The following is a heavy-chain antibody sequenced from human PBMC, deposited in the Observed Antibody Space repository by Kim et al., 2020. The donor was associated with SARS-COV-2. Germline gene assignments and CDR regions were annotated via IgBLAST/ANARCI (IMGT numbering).Heavy chain of an antibody. CDR1: GGSISSYY. CDR2: IYYSGST. J-gene: IGHJ4*02. Sequence: SETLSLTCTVSGGSISSYYWSWIRQPPGKGLEWIGYIYYSGSTNYNPSLKSRVTISVDTSKNQFSLKLSSVTAADTAVYYCASSMVRGYSFDYWGQGTLVTVSS. D-gene: IGHD3-10*01. CDR3: ASSMVRGYSFDY. V-gene: IGHV4-59*08.